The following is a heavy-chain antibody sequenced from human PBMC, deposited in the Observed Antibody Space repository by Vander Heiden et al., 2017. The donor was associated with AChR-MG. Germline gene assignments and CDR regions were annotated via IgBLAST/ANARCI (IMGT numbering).Heavy chain of an antibody. CDR3: ARQGGRNGAPYYYFMDV. J-gene: IGHJ6*03. V-gene: IGHV5-51*01. D-gene: IGHD1-1*01. Sequence: EVQPVQSGAEVKKAGEALKISCKGSGYSFSSYWIGWVRQKTGKGLEWMAIIYPRDFEIRYNPSFEGQVTISADKFASTAYLQWSSLKASDTAIYFCARQGGRNGAPYYYFMDVWGNGSAGSVSS. CDR1: GYSFSSYW. CDR2: IYPRDFEI.